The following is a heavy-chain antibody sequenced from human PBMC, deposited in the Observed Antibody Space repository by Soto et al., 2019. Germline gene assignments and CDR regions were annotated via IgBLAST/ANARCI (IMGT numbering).Heavy chain of an antibody. J-gene: IGHJ6*01. CDR2: IYYRGST. V-gene: IGHV4-59*01. CDR3: ARPQLLPFYYALDV. Sequence: SETLSLTCNGSCGSISGYYWSWIRQSPGKGLEYIGYIYYRGSTNYNSSLKSRVTMLVDTPRNQFSLKMNSVTAADTAVYYCARPQLLPFYYALDVWGQGTTVTVSS. D-gene: IGHD1-26*01. CDR1: CGSISGYY.